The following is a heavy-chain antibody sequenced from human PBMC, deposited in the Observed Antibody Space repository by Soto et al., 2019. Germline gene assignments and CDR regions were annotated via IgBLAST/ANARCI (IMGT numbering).Heavy chain of an antibody. Sequence: EVQLLESGGGLVQPGGSLRLSCAASGFTFSSYAMSWVRQAPGQGLEWVSAISGSGGRTYYADSVKGRFTISRDDSKNTLYRQMHSMRAEDTALYYCPKVTPSGSWYSSDAFAIWVHGTMVTVS. V-gene: IGHV3-23*01. J-gene: IGHJ3*02. CDR3: PKVTPSGSWYSSDAFAI. D-gene: IGHD6-13*01. CDR2: ISGSGGRT. CDR1: GFTFSSYA.